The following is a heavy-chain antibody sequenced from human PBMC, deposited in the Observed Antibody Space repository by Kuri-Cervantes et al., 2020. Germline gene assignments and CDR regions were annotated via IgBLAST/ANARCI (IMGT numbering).Heavy chain of an antibody. CDR1: GYTFTSYY. J-gene: IGHJ4*02. CDR2: INPSGGST. CDR3: ARLYGDYVNIYYFDY. V-gene: IGHV1-46*01. D-gene: IGHD4-17*01. Sequence: ASVKVSCKASGYTFTSYYMHWVRQAPGQGLEWMGIINPSGGSTSYAQKFQGRVTMTRDTSTSTVYMELSSLRSEDTAVYYCARLYGDYVNIYYFDYWGQGTLVTVSS.